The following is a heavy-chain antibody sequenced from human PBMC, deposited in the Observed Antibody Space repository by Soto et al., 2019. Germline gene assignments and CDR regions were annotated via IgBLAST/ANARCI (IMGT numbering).Heavy chain of an antibody. CDR3: ARVREMATRFLGDDAFDI. V-gene: IGHV1-69*01. CDR1: GGTFSSYA. J-gene: IGHJ3*02. Sequence: QVQLVQSGAEVKKPGSSVKVSCKASGGTFSSYAISWVRQAPGQGLEWMGGIIPIFGKANYAQKFQGRVTITADESTSTAYMELSSLRSEDTAVYYCARVREMATRFLGDDAFDIWGQGTMVTVSS. D-gene: IGHD5-12*01. CDR2: IIPIFGKA.